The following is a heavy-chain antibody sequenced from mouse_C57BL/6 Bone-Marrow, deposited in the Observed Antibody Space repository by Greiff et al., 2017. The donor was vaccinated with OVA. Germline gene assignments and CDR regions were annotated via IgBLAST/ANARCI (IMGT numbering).Heavy chain of an antibody. CDR2: IYPRDGST. Sequence: VQLQQSGPELVKPGASVKLSCKASGYTFTSYDLNWVKQRPGQGLAWIGWIYPRDGSTKYNEKFKGKATVTVDTSSSTAYMELHSLTSEDSAVYFCANYDYDGFDYWGQGTTLTVSS. D-gene: IGHD2-4*01. CDR3: ANYDYDGFDY. J-gene: IGHJ2*01. V-gene: IGHV1-85*01. CDR1: GYTFTSYD.